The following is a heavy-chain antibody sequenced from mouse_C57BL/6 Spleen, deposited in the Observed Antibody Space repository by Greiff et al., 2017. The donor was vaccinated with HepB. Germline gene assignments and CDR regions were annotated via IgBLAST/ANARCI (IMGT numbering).Heavy chain of an antibody. Sequence: VQLQQPGAELVKPGASVKLSCKASGYTFTSYWMQWVKQRPGQGLEWIGEIDPSDSYTNYNQKFKGKATLTVDTSSSTAYMQLSSLTSEDSAVYECARIAGYAMDYWGQGTSVTVSS. J-gene: IGHJ4*01. CDR1: GYTFTSYW. CDR2: IDPSDSYT. V-gene: IGHV1-50*01. CDR3: ARIAGYAMDY.